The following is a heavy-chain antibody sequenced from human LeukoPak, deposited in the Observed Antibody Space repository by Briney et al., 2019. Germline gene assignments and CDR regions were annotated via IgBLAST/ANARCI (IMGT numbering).Heavy chain of an antibody. Sequence: SQTLSLTCTVSGGSISSGSYYWSWIRQPAGKGLEWIGRIYTSGSTNYNPSLKSRVTISVDTSQNQFSLKLSSVTAADTAVYYCARLPVAVARNNAFDIWGQGTMVTVSS. D-gene: IGHD6-19*01. CDR3: ARLPVAVARNNAFDI. CDR2: IYTSGST. CDR1: GGSISSGSYY. V-gene: IGHV4-61*02. J-gene: IGHJ3*02.